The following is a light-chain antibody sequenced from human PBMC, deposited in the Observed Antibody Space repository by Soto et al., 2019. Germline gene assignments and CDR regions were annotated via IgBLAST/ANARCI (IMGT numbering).Light chain of an antibody. CDR1: QGISTY. CDR3: QQSYSTPHT. J-gene: IGKJ1*01. Sequence: DIQMTQSPPSLHASVGDRVTITPRASQGISTYLNWYQQKPGKAPKLLIYAASSLQSGVPSRFSGSGSGTDFTLTISSLQPEDFATYYCQQSYSTPHTFGQGTKVDIK. V-gene: IGKV1-39*01. CDR2: AAS.